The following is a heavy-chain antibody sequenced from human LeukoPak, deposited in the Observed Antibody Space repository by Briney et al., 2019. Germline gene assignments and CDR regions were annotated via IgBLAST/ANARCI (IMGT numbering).Heavy chain of an antibody. D-gene: IGHD3-22*01. Sequence: ASVKVSCKASGYTFTSYFLHWVRQAPGQGLEWMGVIIPSGGTTNYAQKFQGRLAMTRDMSTSTVYMELSSLRSEDTAVYYCARVGPSNYYDSSEYFQRWGQGTLVTVSS. CDR3: ARVGPSNYYDSSEYFQR. J-gene: IGHJ1*01. V-gene: IGHV1-46*01. CDR1: GYTFTSYF. CDR2: IIPSGGTT.